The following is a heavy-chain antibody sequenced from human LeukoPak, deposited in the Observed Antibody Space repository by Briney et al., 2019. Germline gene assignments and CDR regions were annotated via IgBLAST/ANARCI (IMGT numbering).Heavy chain of an antibody. Sequence: SETLSLTCAVYGGSFSGYYWSWIRQPPGKGLEWIGEINHSGSTNYNPSLKSRVTISVDTSKNQFSLKLSSVTAADTAVYYCARMNSLPILPFMGSDPWGQGTLATVSS. V-gene: IGHV4-34*01. CDR2: INHSGST. CDR3: ARMNSLPILPFMGSDP. J-gene: IGHJ5*02. D-gene: IGHD4-23*01. CDR1: GGSFSGYY.